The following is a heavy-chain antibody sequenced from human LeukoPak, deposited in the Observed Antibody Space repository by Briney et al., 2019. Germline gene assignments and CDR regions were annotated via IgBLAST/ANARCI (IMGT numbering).Heavy chain of an antibody. J-gene: IGHJ4*02. CDR2: INHSGST. D-gene: IGHD3-22*01. Sequence: SEALSLTCPVYGWSFHGYFWRWIRQPPGQGLEWIGEINHSGSTNYNPSLKSRVTISVDKSKNQFSLKLSSVTAAETAVYYCARAGSGYYFDYWGQGTLVTVSS. CDR1: GWSFHGYF. CDR3: ARAGSGYYFDY. V-gene: IGHV4-34*01.